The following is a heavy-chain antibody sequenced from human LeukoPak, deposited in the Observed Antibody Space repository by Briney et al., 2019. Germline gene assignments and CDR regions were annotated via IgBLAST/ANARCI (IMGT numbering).Heavy chain of an antibody. J-gene: IGHJ4*02. CDR3: VRTSQGSSGYHPYYFEF. CDR2: IYHTDGSS. V-gene: IGHV4-4*02. CDR1: GGSIRSTNW. Sequence: SETQSLTCAVSGGSIRSTNWWTWVRQSPGKGLEWIGEIYHTDGSSNYNPSLESRVTISVDTSKNQFSLNLNSVTAADTAVYYCVRTSQGSSGYHPYYFEFWGRGTQVTVSS. D-gene: IGHD3-22*01.